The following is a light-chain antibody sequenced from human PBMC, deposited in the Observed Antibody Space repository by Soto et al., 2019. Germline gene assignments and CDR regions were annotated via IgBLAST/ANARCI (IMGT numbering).Light chain of an antibody. CDR1: QSVTSSF. Sequence: DIVLTQSPGTLSLSPGERATLSYRASQSVTSSFLAWYQQIPGQAPRLLIYGASSRATGIADRFSGSGPGPDLPPAISRLEPEVSAVYSCQESGSSPRTFGQGTKVEIK. CDR2: GAS. CDR3: QESGSSPRT. J-gene: IGKJ1*01. V-gene: IGKV3-20*01.